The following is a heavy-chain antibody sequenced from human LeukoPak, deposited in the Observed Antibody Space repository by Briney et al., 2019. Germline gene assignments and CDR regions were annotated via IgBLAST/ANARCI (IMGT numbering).Heavy chain of an antibody. CDR1: GFTFSTCA. V-gene: IGHV3-23*01. Sequence: GGSLRLSCAASGFTFSTCAMSWVRQAPGKGLEWVSGNSGGGTGKGLEWVSAISGSGTGTYYTASVKGRFTISRDNSKNTLYLEMNNLRAEDTAVYYCASHPRSGGNSDYWGQGTLVTVSS. J-gene: IGHJ4*02. CDR2: ISGSGTGT. CDR3: ASHPRSGGNSDY. D-gene: IGHD4-23*01.